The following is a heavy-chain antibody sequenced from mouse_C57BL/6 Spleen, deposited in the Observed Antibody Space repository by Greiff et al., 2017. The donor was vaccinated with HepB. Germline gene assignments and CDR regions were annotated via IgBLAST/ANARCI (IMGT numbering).Heavy chain of an antibody. D-gene: IGHD1-1*01. V-gene: IGHV1-80*01. J-gene: IGHJ2*01. CDR3: ARERTTGFDY. Sequence: QVQLKESGAELVKPGASVKISCKASGYAFSSYWMNWVKQRPGKGLEWIGQIYPGDGDTNYNGKFKGKATLTADKSSSTAYMQLSSLTSEDSAVYFCARERTTGFDYWGQGTTLTVSS. CDR1: GYAFSSYW. CDR2: IYPGDGDT.